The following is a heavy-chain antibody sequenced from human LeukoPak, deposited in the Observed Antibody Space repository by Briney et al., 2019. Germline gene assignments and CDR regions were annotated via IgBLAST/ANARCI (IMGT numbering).Heavy chain of an antibody. CDR1: GFTFSGYA. J-gene: IGHJ3*02. Sequence: GGSLRLSCTASGFTFSGYAMSWVRQAPGKGLEWVSVIYSGGSTYYADSVKGRFTISRDNSKNTLYLQMNSLRAEDTAVYYCARDGLVGAFDIWGQGTMVTVSS. CDR3: ARDGLVGAFDI. V-gene: IGHV3-53*01. D-gene: IGHD1-26*01. CDR2: IYSGGST.